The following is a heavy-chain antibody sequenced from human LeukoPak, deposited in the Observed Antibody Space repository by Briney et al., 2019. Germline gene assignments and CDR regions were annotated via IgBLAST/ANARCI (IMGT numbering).Heavy chain of an antibody. J-gene: IGHJ4*02. D-gene: IGHD3-22*01. Sequence: PSETLSLTCTVSGVSISSSSYYWGWIRQPPGKGLGWIGSIYYSGSTYYNPSLKSRVTISVDTSKNQFSLKLSSVTAADTAVYYCARGYDSSGYYILWGQGTLVTVSS. V-gene: IGHV4-39*07. CDR3: ARGYDSSGYYIL. CDR1: GVSISSSSYY. CDR2: IYYSGST.